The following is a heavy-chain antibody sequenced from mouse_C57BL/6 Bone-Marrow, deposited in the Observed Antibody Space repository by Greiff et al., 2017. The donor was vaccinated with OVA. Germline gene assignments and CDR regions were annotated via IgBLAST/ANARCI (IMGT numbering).Heavy chain of an antibody. D-gene: IGHD2-4*01. CDR2: INPNNGGT. V-gene: IGHV1-18*01. J-gene: IGHJ3*01. CDR3: ARQNYDYDGFAY. Sequence: VQLKESGPELVKPGASVKIPCKASGYTFTDYNMDWVKQSHGKSLEWIGDINPNNGGTIYNQKFKGKATLTVDKSSSTAYMELRSLTSEDTAVYYCARQNYDYDGFAYWGQGTLVTVSA. CDR1: GYTFTDYN.